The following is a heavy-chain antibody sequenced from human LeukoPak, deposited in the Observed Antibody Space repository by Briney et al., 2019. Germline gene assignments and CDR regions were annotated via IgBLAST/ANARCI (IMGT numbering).Heavy chain of an antibody. J-gene: IGHJ4*02. V-gene: IGHV6-1*01. CDR1: GDSVSSNSAA. D-gene: IGHD6-19*01. CDR3: ARGESSGWYRQRPSTFDY. CDR2: TYYRSKWYN. Sequence: SQTLSLTCATSGDSVSSNSAARNWIRQSPSRGLEWLGRTYYRSKWYNDYAVSVKSRITINPDTSKNQFSLQLNSVTPEDTAVYYCARGESSGWYRQRPSTFDYWGQGTLVTVSS.